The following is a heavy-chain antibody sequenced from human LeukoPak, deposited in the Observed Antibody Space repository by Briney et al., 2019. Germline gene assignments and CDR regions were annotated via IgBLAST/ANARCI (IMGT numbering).Heavy chain of an antibody. CDR1: GFTFSSYW. J-gene: IGHJ5*02. V-gene: IGHV3-48*01. Sequence: PGGSLRLSCAASGFTFSSYWMSWVRQAPGKGLEWVSYISSSSSTIYYADSVEGRFTISRDNAKNSLYLQMNSLRAEDTAVYYCARPLWGSQGWFDPWGQGTLVTVSS. D-gene: IGHD3-16*01. CDR2: ISSSSSTI. CDR3: ARPLWGSQGWFDP.